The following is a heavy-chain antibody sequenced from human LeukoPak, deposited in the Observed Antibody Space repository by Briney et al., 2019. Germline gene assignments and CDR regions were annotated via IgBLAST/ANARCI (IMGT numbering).Heavy chain of an antibody. CDR3: ARGEDAF. Sequence: PGGSLRLSCAASGFTFSSYAMSWVRQAPGKGLEWVSVISGSGGSTYYADSVKGRFTISRDNVKNSLFPQLNSLRDEDTAVYYCARGEDAFGGQGTLVTVSS. V-gene: IGHV3-23*01. CDR1: GFTFSSYA. CDR2: ISGSGGST. J-gene: IGHJ4*02.